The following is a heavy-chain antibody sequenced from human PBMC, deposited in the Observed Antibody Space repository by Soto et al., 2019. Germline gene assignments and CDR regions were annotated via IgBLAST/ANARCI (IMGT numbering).Heavy chain of an antibody. CDR3: ARDGHGMDV. CDR2: IFFTGIT. Sequence: SETLSLTCTVSGGSVSSGSHHWVWIRQPPGKALEWIGYIFFTGITNYNPSLESRVTIAVDTSKNQFSLKLRSVTAADTAVYYCARDGHGMDVWGQEATVTVSS. J-gene: IGHJ6*02. V-gene: IGHV4-61*01. CDR1: GGSVSSGSHH.